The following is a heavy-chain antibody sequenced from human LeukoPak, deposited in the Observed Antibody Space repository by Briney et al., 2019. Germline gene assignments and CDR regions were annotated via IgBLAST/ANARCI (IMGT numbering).Heavy chain of an antibody. CDR2: IYHSGSA. J-gene: IGHJ4*02. V-gene: IGHV4/OR15-8*01. CDR3: ARDVGTALVTGDY. D-gene: IGHD5-18*01. Sequence: GSLRLSCLASGFTFSSYAMDWVRQPPGQGLEWIGEIYHSGSANYNPSLKSRVTISVDKSKNQLSLKLISVTAADTAVYYCARDVGTALVTGDYWGQGTLVTVSS. CDR1: GFTFSSYA.